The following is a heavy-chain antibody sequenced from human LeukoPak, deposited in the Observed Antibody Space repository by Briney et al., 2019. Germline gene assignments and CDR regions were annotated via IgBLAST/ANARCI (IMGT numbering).Heavy chain of an antibody. D-gene: IGHD2-2*01. CDR2: INVGNGNT. CDR1: GYIFINYA. J-gene: IGHJ4*02. V-gene: IGHV1-3*01. Sequence: ASVKVSCKASGYIFINYAVHWVRQAPGQRHEWMGWINVGNGNTEYSQKFQGRITMTTDTSTSTAYMELRSLRSDDTAVYYCARSYCSSTSCYEPPDYWGQGTLVTVSS. CDR3: ARSYCSSTSCYEPPDY.